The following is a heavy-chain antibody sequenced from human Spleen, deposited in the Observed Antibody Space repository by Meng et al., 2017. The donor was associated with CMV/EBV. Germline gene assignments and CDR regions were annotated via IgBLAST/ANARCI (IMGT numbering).Heavy chain of an antibody. Sequence: SETLSLTCAPYGGSFSGHYWILIRQPPGKGLEWIGEINHSGSTNYNPSLKSRVTISVDASKNQFSLKLTSVTAADTAVYYCARGSWVYSDDDETTGLDYWGPGTLVTVSS. CDR2: INHSGST. CDR3: ARGSWVYSDDDETTGLDY. V-gene: IGHV4-34*01. CDR1: GGSFSGHY. D-gene: IGHD5-12*01. J-gene: IGHJ4*02.